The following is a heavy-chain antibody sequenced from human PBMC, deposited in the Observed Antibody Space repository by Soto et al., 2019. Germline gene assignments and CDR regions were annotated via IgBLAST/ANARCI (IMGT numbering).Heavy chain of an antibody. J-gene: IGHJ5*02. V-gene: IGHV1-18*01. Sequence: QVQLVQSGAEVKKPGASVKVSCKASGYTFTSYGISWVRQAPGQGLEWMGWINPYNGNTNYAQKHQGXVXXXTXXSTSTADMELRSLRSDDTAVYYCARDPVGGNWFDPWGQGTLVTVSS. CDR2: INPYNGNT. CDR3: ARDPVGGNWFDP. CDR1: GYTFTSYG. D-gene: IGHD1-26*01.